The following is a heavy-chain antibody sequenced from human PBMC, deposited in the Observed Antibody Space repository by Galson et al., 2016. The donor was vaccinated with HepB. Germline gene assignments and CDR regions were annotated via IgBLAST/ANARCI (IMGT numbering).Heavy chain of an antibody. CDR3: TGGLVRNGDHVS. CDR1: GFRFSDCY. CDR2: INSISSHI. V-gene: IGHV3-11*01. D-gene: IGHD4-17*01. J-gene: IGHJ5*02. Sequence: SLRLSCAASGFRFSDCYMSWIRQAPGKGLEWVSYINSISSHIFYADSVKGRFTVFRDNARAAVYLDMSGLRADDTAVYYCTGGLVRNGDHVSWGQGTLVTVSS.